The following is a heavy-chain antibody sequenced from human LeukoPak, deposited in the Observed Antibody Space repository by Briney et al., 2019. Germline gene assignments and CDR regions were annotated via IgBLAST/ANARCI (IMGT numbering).Heavy chain of an antibody. CDR2: IYHSGST. Sequence: PSETLSLTCTVSGYSISSGYYWGWIRQPPGKGLEWIGSIYHSGSTYYNPSLKSRVTISVDTSKNQFSLKLSSVTAADTAVYYCARDWDYPYYFDYWGQGTLVTVSS. J-gene: IGHJ4*02. D-gene: IGHD3-16*01. CDR1: GYSISSGYY. CDR3: ARDWDYPYYFDY. V-gene: IGHV4-38-2*02.